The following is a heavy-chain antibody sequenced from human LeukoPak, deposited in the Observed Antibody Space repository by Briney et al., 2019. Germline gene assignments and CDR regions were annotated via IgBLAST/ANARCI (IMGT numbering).Heavy chain of an antibody. CDR1: GFTFSSYS. V-gene: IGHV3-21*01. J-gene: IGHJ4*02. Sequence: SGGSLRLSCAASGFTFSSYSMNWVRQAPGKGLELVSSINSSGSYIYYADSVKGRFTISRDNAKNTLYLQMNSLRAEDTAVYYCARDGSGSVFDYWGQGTLVTVSS. D-gene: IGHD1-26*01. CDR2: INSSGSYI. CDR3: ARDGSGSVFDY.